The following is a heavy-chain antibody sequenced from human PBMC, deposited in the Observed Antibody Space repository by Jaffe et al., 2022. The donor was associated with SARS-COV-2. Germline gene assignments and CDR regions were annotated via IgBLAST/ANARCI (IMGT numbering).Heavy chain of an antibody. CDR3: ARARSSSHRYYYYGMDV. V-gene: IGHV3-30-3*01. D-gene: IGHD6-13*01. Sequence: QVQLVESGGGVVQPGRSLRLSCAASGFTFSSYAMHWVRQAPGKGLEWVAVISYDGSNKYYADSVKGRFTISRDNSKNTLYLQMNSLRAEDTAVYYCARARSSSHRYYYYGMDVWGQGTTVTVSS. J-gene: IGHJ6*02. CDR1: GFTFSSYA. CDR2: ISYDGSNK.